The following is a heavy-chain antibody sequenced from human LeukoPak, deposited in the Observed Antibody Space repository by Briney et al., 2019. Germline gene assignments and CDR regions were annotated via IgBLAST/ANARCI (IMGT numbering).Heavy chain of an antibody. V-gene: IGHV3-30*04. CDR3: AKPNSSGWYGAVDY. Sequence: GGSLRLSCAASGFTFSSYAMHWVRQAPGKGLEWVAVISYDGSNKYYADSVKGRFTISRDNSKNTLYLQMNSLRAEDTAVYYCAKPNSSGWYGAVDYWGQGTLVTVSS. CDR1: GFTFSSYA. D-gene: IGHD6-19*01. J-gene: IGHJ4*02. CDR2: ISYDGSNK.